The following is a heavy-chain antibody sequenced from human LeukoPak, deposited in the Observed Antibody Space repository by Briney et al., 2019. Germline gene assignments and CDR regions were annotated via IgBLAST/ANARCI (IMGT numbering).Heavy chain of an antibody. CDR1: GFTFSSYA. J-gene: IGHJ4*02. CDR2: ISGSGGST. CDR3: ARRDGVGIDY. D-gene: IGHD4-17*01. V-gene: IGHV3-23*01. Sequence: PGGSLRLSCAASGFTFSSYAMSWVRQAPGKGLEWVSAISGSGGSTYYADSVKGRFTISRDNSKNTLYLQMNSLRSDDTAVYYCARRDGVGIDYWGQGTLVTVSS.